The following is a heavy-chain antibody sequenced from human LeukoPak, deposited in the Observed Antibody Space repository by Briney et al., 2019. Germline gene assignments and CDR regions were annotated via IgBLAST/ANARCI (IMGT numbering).Heavy chain of an antibody. J-gene: IGHJ4*02. CDR1: GGTFSSYA. CDR2: IIPILGIA. D-gene: IGHD2-2*01. CDR3: ARDRNWGYCSSTSCRYYFDY. Sequence: ASVKVSCKASGGTFSSYAISWVRQAPGQGLEWMGGIIPILGIANYAQKFQGRVTITADKSTSTAYMELSSLRSEDTAVYYCARDRNWGYCSSTSCRYYFDYWGQGTLVTVSS. V-gene: IGHV1-69*10.